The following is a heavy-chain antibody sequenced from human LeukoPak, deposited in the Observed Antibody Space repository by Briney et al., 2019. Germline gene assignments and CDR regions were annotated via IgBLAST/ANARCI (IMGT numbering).Heavy chain of an antibody. J-gene: IGHJ3*02. CDR1: GFTFSSYS. V-gene: IGHV3-48*02. Sequence: GGSLRLSCAASGFTFSSYSMNWVRQAPGKGLEWVSYISSSSSTIYYADSVKGRFTISRDNAKNSLYLQMNSLRDEDTAVYYCGRGIVVVVAASSDAFDIWGQGTMVTVSS. CDR2: ISSSSSTI. CDR3: GRGIVVVVAASSDAFDI. D-gene: IGHD2-15*01.